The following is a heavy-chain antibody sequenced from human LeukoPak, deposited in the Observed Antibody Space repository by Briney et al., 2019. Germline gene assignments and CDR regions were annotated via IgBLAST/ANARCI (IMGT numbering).Heavy chain of an antibody. CDR3: ARDRRRGARGAFDI. V-gene: IGHV7-4-1*02. J-gene: IGHJ3*02. D-gene: IGHD1-26*01. Sequence: ASVKVSCKASGYTFTSYAMNWVRQAPGQGLEWMGWINTNTGSPTYAQGFTGRFVFSLDTSVSTAYLQISSLKAEDTAVYYCARDRRRGARGAFDIWGQGTMVTVSS. CDR2: INTNTGSP. CDR1: GYTFTSYA.